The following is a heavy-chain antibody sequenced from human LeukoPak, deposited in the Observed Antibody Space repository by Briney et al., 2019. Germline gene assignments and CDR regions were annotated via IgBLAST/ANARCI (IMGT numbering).Heavy chain of an antibody. J-gene: IGHJ4*02. D-gene: IGHD1-1*01. CDR3: ARDPYLTGKFDH. Sequence: SETLSLTCTVSGGSISRHYWSWSRQPPGKGLEWIGFIYYTGSTNYNPYNPSLKSRVTISVDTSKNQFSLKLSSVTAADTAVYYCARDPYLTGKFDHWGQGTLVTVSS. V-gene: IGHV4-59*11. CDR2: IYYTGST. CDR1: GGSISRHY.